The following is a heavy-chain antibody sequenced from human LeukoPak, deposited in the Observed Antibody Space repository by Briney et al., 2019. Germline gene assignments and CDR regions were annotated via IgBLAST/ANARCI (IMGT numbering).Heavy chain of an antibody. Sequence: GESLKISCKGSGYSFTSYWIGWVRQMPGKGLELMGIIYPGDSDTRYSPSFQGQVTISADKSISTAYLQWSSLKASDTAMYYCARGRIAAAGKGVGFDPWGQGTLVTVSS. D-gene: IGHD6-13*01. CDR3: ARGRIAAAGKGVGFDP. V-gene: IGHV5-51*01. CDR1: GYSFTSYW. CDR2: IYPGDSDT. J-gene: IGHJ5*02.